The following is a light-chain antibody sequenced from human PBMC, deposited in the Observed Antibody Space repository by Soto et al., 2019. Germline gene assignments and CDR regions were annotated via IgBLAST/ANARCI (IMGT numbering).Light chain of an antibody. Sequence: DIQMTQSPSSLSASVGDRVTITCRASQDIDKYLNWYQQKPGQAPKFLIQSASTLQSGVPSRFSGSGSGTEFTLIIAGLQPEDFATYHCQQSYTIPGTFGQGTKVDIK. J-gene: IGKJ1*01. V-gene: IGKV1-39*01. CDR2: SAS. CDR1: QDIDKY. CDR3: QQSYTIPGT.